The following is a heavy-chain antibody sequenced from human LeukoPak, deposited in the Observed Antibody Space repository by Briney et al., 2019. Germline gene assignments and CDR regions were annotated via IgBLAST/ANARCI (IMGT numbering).Heavy chain of an antibody. V-gene: IGHV1-18*01. J-gene: IGHJ3*02. CDR2: ISPYNGNT. CDR3: ARVRLRYFDPDHGFDI. D-gene: IGHD3-9*01. Sequence: ASVKVSCKASGYTFSRYGITWVRQAPGQGLECMGWISPYNGNTKYAQKLQGRVTMTTDTSTSTAYMELRSLRSDDTAVYYCARVRLRYFDPDHGFDIWGQGTMVTVSS. CDR1: GYTFSRYG.